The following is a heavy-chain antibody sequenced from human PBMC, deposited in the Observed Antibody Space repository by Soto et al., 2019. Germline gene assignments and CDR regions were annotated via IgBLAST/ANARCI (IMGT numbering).Heavy chain of an antibody. D-gene: IGHD6-19*01. Sequence: GGSLRLSCAASGFTFSSYGMHWVRQAPGKGLEWVAVIWYDGSNKYYADSVKGRFTISRDNSKKTMYLQMNSLRAEDTAVYYCAKTTDGWFSAFEIWGQGTMVTVSS. CDR1: GFTFSSYG. J-gene: IGHJ3*02. CDR3: AKTTDGWFSAFEI. CDR2: IWYDGSNK. V-gene: IGHV3-33*06.